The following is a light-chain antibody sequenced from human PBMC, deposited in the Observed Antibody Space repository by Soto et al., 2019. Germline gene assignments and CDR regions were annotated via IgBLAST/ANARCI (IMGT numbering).Light chain of an antibody. CDR2: TAS. J-gene: IGKJ1*01. CDR1: QLISSG. V-gene: IGKV1-5*03. CDR3: QQYDKYWT. Sequence: DIQMTQSPSTLSASVGASVTISGRASQLISSGLAWYQQKPGKAPKLLIYTASRLERGAPSRFSGSESGTEFTLTITSLQADDFATYYCQQYDKYWTFGQGTKVDIK.